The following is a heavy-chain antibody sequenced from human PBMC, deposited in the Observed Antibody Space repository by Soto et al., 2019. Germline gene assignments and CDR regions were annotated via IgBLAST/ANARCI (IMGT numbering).Heavy chain of an antibody. CDR1: GYTLTELS. D-gene: IGHD4-17*01. J-gene: IGHJ4*02. V-gene: IGHV1-69*13. CDR3: ASRMTTVVSFDY. Sequence: SVKVSCKVSGYTLTELSMHWVRQAPGKGLEWMGGIIPIFGTANYAQKFQGRVTITADESTSTAYMELSSLRSEDTAVYYCASRMTTVVSFDYWGQGTLVTVSS. CDR2: IIPIFGTA.